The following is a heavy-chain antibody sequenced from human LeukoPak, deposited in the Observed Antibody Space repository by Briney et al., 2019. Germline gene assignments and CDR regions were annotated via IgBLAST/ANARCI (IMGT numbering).Heavy chain of an antibody. V-gene: IGHV3-23*01. CDR2: ISGSGGST. CDR1: GFTFSSYA. Sequence: GGSLRLSCAASGFTFSSYAMSWVRQAPGKGLEWVSAISGSGGSTYCADSVKGRFTISRDNSKNTLYLQMNSLRAEDTAVYYCAKGGYCTNGVCYELDYWGQGTLVTVSS. CDR3: AKGGYCTNGVCYELDY. D-gene: IGHD2-8*01. J-gene: IGHJ4*02.